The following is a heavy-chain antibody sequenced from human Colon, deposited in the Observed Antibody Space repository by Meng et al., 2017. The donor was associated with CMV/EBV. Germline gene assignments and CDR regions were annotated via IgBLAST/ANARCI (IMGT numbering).Heavy chain of an antibody. D-gene: IGHD5-24*01. Sequence: LETLSLTCTVSGGSITNNNYYWGWIRQPPGKGLEWIGHIYYTGSSYYDPSLKSRVTISIDTSKNQFSLDLNSVTAADTAVYYCARDGREGYNYYYFDNWGQGMLVTVSS. CDR1: GGSITNNNYY. CDR3: ARDGREGYNYYYFDN. V-gene: IGHV4-39*07. J-gene: IGHJ4*02. CDR2: IYYTGSS.